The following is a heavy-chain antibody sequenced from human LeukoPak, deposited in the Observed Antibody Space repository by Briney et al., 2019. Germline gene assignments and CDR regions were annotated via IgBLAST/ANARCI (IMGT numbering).Heavy chain of an antibody. J-gene: IGHJ6*03. CDR1: GVSISSSS. Sequence: SETLSLTCTVSGVSISSSSWTWIRQSPGTGLESLGFISNNGKTKYKSSFEGRVSMSLDTSKSQFSLTLSSVTAADTAVYFCARRIYSGTVRHLLYSFMDVWGKGTTVIVS. CDR2: ISNNGKT. CDR3: ARRIYSGTVRHLLYSFMDV. D-gene: IGHD2-21*01. V-gene: IGHV4-59*08.